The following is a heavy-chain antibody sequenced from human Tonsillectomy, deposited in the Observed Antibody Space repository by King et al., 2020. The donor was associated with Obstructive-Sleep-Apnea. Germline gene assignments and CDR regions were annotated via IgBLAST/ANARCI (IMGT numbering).Heavy chain of an antibody. V-gene: IGHV3-9*01. J-gene: IGHJ3*02. CDR1: GFTFDDYA. Sequence: QLVQSGGGLVQPGRSLRLSCAASGFTFDDYAMHWVRQAPGKGLEWVSGISRNSGSIVYADSVKGRFTISRDNAKNSLYLQMNSLRTEDTALYYCAKDVDSGWLQPGSSRIAFDIWGQGTMVTVSS. CDR2: ISRNSGSI. D-gene: IGHD5-24*01. CDR3: AKDVDSGWLQPGSSRIAFDI.